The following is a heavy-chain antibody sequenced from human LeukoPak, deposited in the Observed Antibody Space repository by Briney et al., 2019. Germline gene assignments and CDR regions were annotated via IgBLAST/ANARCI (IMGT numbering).Heavy chain of an antibody. D-gene: IGHD3-22*01. J-gene: IGHJ4*02. CDR1: GFTFSSYA. Sequence: GGSLRLSCAASGFTFSSYAMSWVRQAPGKGLEWVSAISGSGGSTYYADSVKGRFTISRDNSKNSLYLQMNSLRAEDTAVYYCARDKTYYYDSSGSSWGQGTLVTVSS. V-gene: IGHV3-23*01. CDR3: ARDKTYYYDSSGSS. CDR2: ISGSGGST.